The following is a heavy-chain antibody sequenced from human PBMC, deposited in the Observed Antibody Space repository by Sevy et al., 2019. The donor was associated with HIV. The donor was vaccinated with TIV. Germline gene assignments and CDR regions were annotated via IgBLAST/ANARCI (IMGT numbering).Heavy chain of an antibody. Sequence: GGSLRLSCVVSGFSVSSNYMSWVRQAPGKGLEWVSNIYSDGRTYYADSVKGRFTISRDNSKSALYMDMNSLRPDDTARYYCARGGSGSFDPFYYYYDMDVWGQGTTVTVSS. CDR2: IYSDGRT. D-gene: IGHD3-10*01. CDR3: ARGGSGSFDPFYYYYDMDV. CDR1: GFSVSSNY. J-gene: IGHJ6*02. V-gene: IGHV3-53*05.